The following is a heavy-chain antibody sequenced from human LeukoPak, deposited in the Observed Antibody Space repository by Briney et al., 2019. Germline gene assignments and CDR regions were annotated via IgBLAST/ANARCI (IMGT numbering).Heavy chain of an antibody. D-gene: IGHD4-11*01. J-gene: IGHJ5*02. V-gene: IGHV1-69*13. CDR1: GGTFSSYA. CDR2: IIPIFGTA. Sequence: RASVTVSCKASGGTFSSYAISWVRQAPGQGLEWMGGIIPIFGTANYAQKFQGRVTITADESTSTAYMELSSLRSEDTAVYYCAADLYYSNYARFDPWGQGTLVTVSS. CDR3: AADLYYSNYARFDP.